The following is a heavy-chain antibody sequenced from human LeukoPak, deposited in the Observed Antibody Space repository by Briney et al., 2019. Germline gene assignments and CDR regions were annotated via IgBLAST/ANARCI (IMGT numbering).Heavy chain of an antibody. V-gene: IGHV3-73*01. J-gene: IGHJ4*02. Sequence: GGSLRLSCAASGFTFSGSALHWVRQASGEGLEWVGRIRSTANGYATAYAGSGKGRFTISRDDSQNTGYLQMDRMKSEDTAVYYCTGNYYGSGSYADFDYWGQGTLVTVSS. D-gene: IGHD3-10*01. CDR3: TGNYYGSGSYADFDY. CDR2: IRSTANGYAT. CDR1: GFTFSGSA.